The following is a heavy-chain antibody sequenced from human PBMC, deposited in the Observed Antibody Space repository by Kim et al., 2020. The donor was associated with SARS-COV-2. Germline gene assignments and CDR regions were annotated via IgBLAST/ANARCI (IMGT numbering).Heavy chain of an antibody. D-gene: IGHD2-8*02. Sequence: SVKVSCKASGGTFSSYAISWVRQAPGQGLEWMGGIIPIFGTANYAQKFQGRVTITADESTSTAYMELSSLRSEDTAVYYCAREPPYCTGGVCYPLLDYWGQGTLVTVSS. CDR1: GGTFSSYA. V-gene: IGHV1-69*13. CDR3: AREPPYCTGGVCYPLLDY. J-gene: IGHJ4*02. CDR2: IIPIFGTA.